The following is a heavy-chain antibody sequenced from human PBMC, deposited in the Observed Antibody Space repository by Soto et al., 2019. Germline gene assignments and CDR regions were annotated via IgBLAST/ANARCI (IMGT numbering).Heavy chain of an antibody. J-gene: IGHJ4*02. CDR3: ARGSVPAALIDY. D-gene: IGHD2-2*01. CDR1: GGSISSYY. CDR2: IYYSGST. Sequence: SETLSLTXTVSGGSISSYYWSWIRQPPGKGLEWIGYIYYSGSTNYNPSLKSRVTISVDTSKNQFSLKLSSVTAADTAVYYCARGSVPAALIDYWGQGTLVTVSS. V-gene: IGHV4-59*01.